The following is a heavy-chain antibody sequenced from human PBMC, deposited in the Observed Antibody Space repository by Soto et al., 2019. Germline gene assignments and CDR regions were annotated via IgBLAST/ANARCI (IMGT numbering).Heavy chain of an antibody. V-gene: IGHV3-21*01. CDR2: ISISSSYI. D-gene: IGHD2-15*01. CDR1: GFTFSSYS. Sequence: EVQLVESGGGLVKPGGSLRLSCAASGFTFSSYSMNWVRQAPGKGLEWVSSISISSSYIYYADSVKGRFTISRDNAKNSLYLQMNSLRAEDXXVXXXXRIQHGYDAFDIWGQGTMVTVSS. J-gene: IGHJ3*02. CDR3: XRIQHGYDAFDI.